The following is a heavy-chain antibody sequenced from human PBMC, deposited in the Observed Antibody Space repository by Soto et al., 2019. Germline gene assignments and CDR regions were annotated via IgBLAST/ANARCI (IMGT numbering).Heavy chain of an antibody. V-gene: IGHV4-59*11. J-gene: IGHJ4*02. CDR1: GVSTSNHY. CDR3: ARGGGSPYHDHEFDY. Sequence: SETLSLTCSVSGVSTSNHYWTWIRKPPGQGPEWIGCIYYRGTTNYNASFNSRVTISVDTSKNQFSLKLTSVTTADTAVYYCARGGGSPYHDHEFDYWGQGVLVTVSS. CDR2: IYYRGTT. D-gene: IGHD2-2*01.